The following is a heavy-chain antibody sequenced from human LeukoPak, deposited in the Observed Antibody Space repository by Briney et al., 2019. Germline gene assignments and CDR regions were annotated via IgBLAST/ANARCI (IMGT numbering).Heavy chain of an antibody. J-gene: IGHJ3*02. CDR2: FDPEDGET. V-gene: IGHV1-24*01. CDR3: ATPTFITIFGVVIGGSGAFDI. D-gene: IGHD3-3*01. CDR1: GYTLTELS. Sequence: ASVNVSCTVSGYTLTELSMHWVRQAPGKGLEWMGGFDPEDGETIYAQKFQGRVTMTEDTSTDTAYMELSSLRSEDTAVYYCATPTFITIFGVVIGGSGAFDIWGQGTMVTVSS.